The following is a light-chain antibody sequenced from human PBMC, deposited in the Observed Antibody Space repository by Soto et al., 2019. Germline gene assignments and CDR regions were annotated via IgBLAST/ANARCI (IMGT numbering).Light chain of an antibody. Sequence: AIPMTQSPSSLSASVGDRVTITCRSSQGIRNDLGWYQQKPGKPPKLLIYAASNLQSGVPSRFSGSGSGTDFTLTISSLQPEDFATYYCLQDYNYPLTFGGGTKVEIK. J-gene: IGKJ4*01. CDR1: QGIRND. CDR2: AAS. V-gene: IGKV1-6*01. CDR3: LQDYNYPLT.